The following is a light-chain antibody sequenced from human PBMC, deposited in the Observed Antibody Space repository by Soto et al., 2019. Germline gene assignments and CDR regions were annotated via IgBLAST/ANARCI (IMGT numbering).Light chain of an antibody. J-gene: IGLJ1*01. CDR3: SSYTSLRTYV. CDR1: SSDVGGYNY. Sequence: QSVLTQPASVSGSPRQSITISCTGTSSDVGGYNYVSWYQQHPGKAPKLMIYEVSNRPSGVSNRFSGSKSGNTASLAISGLEAEDESDYYCSSYTSLRTYVFGNGTKVTVL. CDR2: EVS. V-gene: IGLV2-14*01.